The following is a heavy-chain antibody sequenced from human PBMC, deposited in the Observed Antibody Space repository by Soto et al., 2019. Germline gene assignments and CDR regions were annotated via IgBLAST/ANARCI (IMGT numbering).Heavy chain of an antibody. V-gene: IGHV1-3*01. CDR2: INAGNGNT. CDR1: GYTFTNYA. CDR3: ARSSGYYYLEY. Sequence: QVQLVQSGAEVKKPGASVKVSCKASGYTFTNYAMHWVRQAPGQRLEWMGWINAGNGNTKYSQQFQGRVTITRDTSASTAYMELSSLISEDTAVHYCARSSGYYYLEYWGQGTLVTVSS. D-gene: IGHD3-22*01. J-gene: IGHJ4*02.